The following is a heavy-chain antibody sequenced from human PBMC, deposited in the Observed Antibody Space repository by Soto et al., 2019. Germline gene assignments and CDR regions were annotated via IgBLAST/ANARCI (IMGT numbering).Heavy chain of an antibody. CDR3: ARTDYYGSSGYYYSTYYFDY. Sequence: SVKVSCKASGGTFSSYAISWVRQAPGQGLEWMGGIIPIFGTANYAQKFQGRVTITADESTSTAYMELSSLRSEDTAVYYCARTDYYGSSGYYYSTYYFDYWGQGTLVTVSS. D-gene: IGHD3-22*01. V-gene: IGHV1-69*13. CDR1: GGTFSSYA. J-gene: IGHJ4*02. CDR2: IIPIFGTA.